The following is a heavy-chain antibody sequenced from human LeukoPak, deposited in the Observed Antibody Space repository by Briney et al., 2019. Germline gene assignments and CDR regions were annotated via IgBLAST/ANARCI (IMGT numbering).Heavy chain of an antibody. Sequence: ASVKVSCKASGYTFTGYYMNWVRQAPGQGLEWMGWINPNSGDTKFIQRFQGRATLTRDTSVTTAYLELTRLRSDDTAVYYCARDRVSGGNDYWGQGTLVTVS. V-gene: IGHV1-2*02. CDR3: ARDRVSGGNDY. CDR1: GYTFTGYY. CDR2: INPNSGDT. J-gene: IGHJ4*02. D-gene: IGHD3-10*01.